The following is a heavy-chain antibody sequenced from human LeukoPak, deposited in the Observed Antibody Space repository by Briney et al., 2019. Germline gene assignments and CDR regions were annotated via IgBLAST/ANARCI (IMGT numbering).Heavy chain of an antibody. CDR3: ARDAIQLWFSPFDY. CDR2: VSSSGSYI. V-gene: IGHV3-21*01. CDR1: GFTFSSYS. D-gene: IGHD5-18*01. Sequence: GGSLRLSCAASGFTFSSYSMNWVRQAPGKGLEWVSSVSSSGSYIYYADSVRGRFTISRDNAKNSLYLQMNSLRAEDTAVYYCARDAIQLWFSPFDYWGQGTLVTVSS. J-gene: IGHJ4*02.